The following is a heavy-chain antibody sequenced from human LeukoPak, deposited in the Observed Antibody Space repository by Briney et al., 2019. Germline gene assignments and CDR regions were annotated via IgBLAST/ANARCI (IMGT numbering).Heavy chain of an antibody. CDR1: GFTFSSYA. J-gene: IGHJ5*02. CDR2: ISGSGGST. CDR3: ARDVVVVPAAIFWFDP. V-gene: IGHV3-23*01. D-gene: IGHD2-2*01. Sequence: GGSLRLSCAASGFTFSSYAMSWVRQAPGKGLEWVSAISGSGGSTYYADSVKGRFTISRDNSKNTLYLQMNSLRAEDTAVYYCARDVVVVPAAIFWFDPWGQGTLVTVSS.